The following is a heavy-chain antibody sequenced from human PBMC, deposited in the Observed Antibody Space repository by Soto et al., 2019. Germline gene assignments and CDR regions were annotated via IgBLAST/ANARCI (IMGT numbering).Heavy chain of an antibody. CDR2: IYYSATT. D-gene: IGHD2-21*02. Sequence: SERLALACTVSGGSISSSSDYWGWNSKPPGKGLEWIGSIYYSATTSYNPSLKSRVTISVDTSKNQFSLKLSSVTAADTAVYYCARHIVVVTAIDYWGQGTLVTVSS. CDR3: ARHIVVVTAIDY. J-gene: IGHJ4*02. CDR1: GGSISSSSDY. V-gene: IGHV4-39*01.